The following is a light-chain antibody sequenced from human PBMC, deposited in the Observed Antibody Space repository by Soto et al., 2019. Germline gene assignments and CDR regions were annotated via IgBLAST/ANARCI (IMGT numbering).Light chain of an antibody. CDR3: QQYGRSLPII. V-gene: IGKV3-20*01. CDR2: GAS. Sequence: IVLTQSPATLSFSPGKRATLSCMASQNISNYLIWYQQKPGQAPRLLIYGASSRATGIPDRFSGSGSGTDFTLTIRRLEPEDFAVYCCQQYGRSLPIICGQGTRREIK. CDR1: QNISNY. J-gene: IGKJ5*01.